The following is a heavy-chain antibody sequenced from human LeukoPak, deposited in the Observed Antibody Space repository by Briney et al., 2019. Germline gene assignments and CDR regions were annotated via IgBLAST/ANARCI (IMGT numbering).Heavy chain of an antibody. CDR2: IRSQANSYAT. V-gene: IGHV3-73*01. CDR3: LSLDYDILTGSPQG. CDR1: GFKFSASS. Sequence: PGGSLKLSCAASGFKFSASSIHWVRQASGKGLEWVGRIRSQANSYATAYGASVKGRFTISRDDSDNTAYLQMSSLTTEDTAVYYCLSLDYDILTGSPQGWGQGTLVTVSS. J-gene: IGHJ4*02. D-gene: IGHD3-9*01.